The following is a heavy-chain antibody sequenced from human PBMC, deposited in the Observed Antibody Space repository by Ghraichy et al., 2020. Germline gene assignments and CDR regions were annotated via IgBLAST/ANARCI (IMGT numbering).Heavy chain of an antibody. J-gene: IGHJ6*02. CDR3: GSVGGFSYYSMDV. CDR2: ISHSGST. D-gene: IGHD3-10*01. Sequence: SETLSLTCAVYGVSLTDYYWSWIRQPPGKGLEWIGEISHSGSTNYNPSLKSRVTISIDTSKNQFSLNLNSLSAADTAIYYCGSVGGFSYYSMDVWGQGTTVTLSS. CDR1: GVSLTDYY. V-gene: IGHV4-34*01.